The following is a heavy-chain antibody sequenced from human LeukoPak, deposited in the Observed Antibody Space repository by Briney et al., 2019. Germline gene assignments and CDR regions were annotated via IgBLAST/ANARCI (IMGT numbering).Heavy chain of an antibody. D-gene: IGHD6-19*01. V-gene: IGHV3-21*01. CDR1: GFTFSSYT. Sequence: PGGSLRLSCAASGFTFSSYTMNWVRQAPGKGLEWVSSISGSSRHKYYADSVKVRFTISRDNAKNSLYLQMNSLRAEDTAVYYCAGSSGWLFDYWGQGTLVAVSS. J-gene: IGHJ4*02. CDR3: AGSSGWLFDY. CDR2: ISGSSRHK.